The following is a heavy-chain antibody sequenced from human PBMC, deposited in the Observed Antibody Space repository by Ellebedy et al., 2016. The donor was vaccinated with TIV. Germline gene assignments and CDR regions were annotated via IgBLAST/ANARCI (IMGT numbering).Heavy chain of an antibody. CDR1: GFTFSSYG. CDR2: ISYDGSNK. V-gene: IGHV3-30*18. J-gene: IGHJ4*02. CDR3: AKDRWSRSSTSYLDY. D-gene: IGHD6-6*01. Sequence: GGSLRLSXAASGFTFSSYGMHWVRQAPGKGLEWVALISYDGSNKYYADSVKGRFTISRDNSENTLYLQMNSLRAEDTAVYYCAKDRWSRSSTSYLDYWGQGTQVTVSS.